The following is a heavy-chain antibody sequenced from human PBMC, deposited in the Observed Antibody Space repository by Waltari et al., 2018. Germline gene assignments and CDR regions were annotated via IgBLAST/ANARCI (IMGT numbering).Heavy chain of an antibody. CDR3: ARDRGRGLYLDT. V-gene: IGHV4-4*02. Sequence: QLQLQESGPGLVKPSGTLSPICAVSGHSMSSTYWWGWVRQSPQKGLEWVGQVHGSWRSKYSPSFASRVTVSLDTSTNQFSLKVTAATAADTAVYYCARDRGRGLYLDTWGPGTLVTVSP. D-gene: IGHD2-15*01. CDR1: GHSMSSTYW. J-gene: IGHJ5*02. CDR2: VHGSWRS.